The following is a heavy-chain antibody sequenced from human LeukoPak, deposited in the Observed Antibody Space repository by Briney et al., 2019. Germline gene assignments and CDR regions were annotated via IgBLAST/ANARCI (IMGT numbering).Heavy chain of an antibody. D-gene: IGHD1-1*01. CDR3: ARWGRTTGYFDY. CDR2: IYYSGST. V-gene: IGHV4-59*01. Sequence: SETLSLTCTVSGGSISSYYWSWIRQPPGKGLEWIGYIYYSGSTNYHPSLKSRVTISVDTSKDQFSLKLSSVTAADTAVYYCARWGRTTGYFDYWGQGTLVTVSS. CDR1: GGSISSYY. J-gene: IGHJ4*02.